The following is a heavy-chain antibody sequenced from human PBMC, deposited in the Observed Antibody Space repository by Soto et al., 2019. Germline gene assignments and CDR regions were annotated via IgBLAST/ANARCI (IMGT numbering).Heavy chain of an antibody. CDR2: ISAYNGNT. J-gene: IGHJ5*02. CDR1: GYTFTSYG. V-gene: IGHV1-18*04. D-gene: IGHD2-2*01. CDR3: ARDLVVTDDNWFDP. Sequence: ASVKVSCKASGYTFTSYGISWVRQAPGQGLEWMGWISAYNGNTDYAQKLQGRVTMTTDTSTSTAYMELRSLRSDDTAVYYCARDLVVTDDNWFDPWGQGTLVTVSS.